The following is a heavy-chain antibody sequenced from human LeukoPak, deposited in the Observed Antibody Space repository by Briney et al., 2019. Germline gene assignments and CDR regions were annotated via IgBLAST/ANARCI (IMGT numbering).Heavy chain of an antibody. J-gene: IGHJ4*02. CDR2: ISNSGRGT. CDR1: GFIFSNYA. Sequence: GGSLRLSCAASGFIFSNYAMNWVRQGPGKGLEWVSSISNSGRGTYYADFVQGRFIISRDNSKSTVYLQMNSLRAEDTAIYFCAKDADFEYSTSPDHWGQGTLVTVFS. D-gene: IGHD2/OR15-2a*01. V-gene: IGHV3-23*01. CDR3: AKDADFEYSTSPDH.